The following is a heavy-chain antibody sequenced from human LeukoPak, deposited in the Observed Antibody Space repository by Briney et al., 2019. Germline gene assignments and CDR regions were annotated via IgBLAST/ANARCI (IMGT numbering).Heavy chain of an antibody. D-gene: IGHD2-2*01. J-gene: IGHJ4*02. Sequence: PGGSLRLSCAASGFSLGSYGMSWVRQAPGKGLEWISYVGISSGNTKYADSVKGRFTISGDKAKNSLYLQVNSLRVEDTAVYYCARDTKYAFDNWGQGTLVTVSS. CDR3: ARDTKYAFDN. CDR1: GFSLGSYG. V-gene: IGHV3-48*01. CDR2: VGISSGNT.